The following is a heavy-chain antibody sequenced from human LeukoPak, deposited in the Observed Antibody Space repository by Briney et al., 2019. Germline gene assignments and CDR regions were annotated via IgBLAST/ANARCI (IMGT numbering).Heavy chain of an antibody. D-gene: IGHD6-6*01. Sequence: PGGSLRLSCAASGFTFSDYYMSWIRQAPGKGLEWVSYISSSGSTIYYADSVKGRFTISRDNAKNSLYLQMNSLRAEDTAVYYCARLKVHSSSSPIDYWGQGTLVTVSS. J-gene: IGHJ4*02. V-gene: IGHV3-11*04. CDR3: ARLKVHSSSSPIDY. CDR2: ISSSGSTI. CDR1: GFTFSDYY.